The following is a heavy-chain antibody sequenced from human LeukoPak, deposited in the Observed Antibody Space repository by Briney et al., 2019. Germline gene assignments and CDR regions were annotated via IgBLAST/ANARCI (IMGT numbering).Heavy chain of an antibody. D-gene: IGHD3-16*02. V-gene: IGHV3-7*01. CDR1: GLSLGNYW. J-gene: IGHJ4*02. CDR2: RRKDGGDI. Sequence: PGGSLRLSCAGSGLSLGNYWMDWVRQAPGKGLELVANRRKDGGDIHYVDSVKGRFTISRDNAKNSVYLQMHRLRAEDTAVYYCARDALGDFSYWGQGILVTVPS. CDR3: ARDALGDFSY.